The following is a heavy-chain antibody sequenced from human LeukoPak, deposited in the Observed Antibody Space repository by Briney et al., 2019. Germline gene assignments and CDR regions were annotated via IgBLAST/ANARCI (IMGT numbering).Heavy chain of an antibody. CDR2: ITPSGGST. D-gene: IGHD6-6*01. Sequence: ASVKVSCKASGYTFTSYYMHWVRQAPGQRLGWMGIITPSGGSTSSAQKFQGRVTMTRDMSTSTVYMELSSLRSEDTAVYYCARLASIAVMGFDYWGQGTLVTVSS. CDR3: ARLASIAVMGFDY. V-gene: IGHV1-46*01. J-gene: IGHJ4*02. CDR1: GYTFTSYY.